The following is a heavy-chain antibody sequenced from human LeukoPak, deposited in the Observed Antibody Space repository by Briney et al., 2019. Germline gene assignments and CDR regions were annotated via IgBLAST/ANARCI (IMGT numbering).Heavy chain of an antibody. D-gene: IGHD3-22*01. V-gene: IGHV4-59*01. CDR3: ARASDSSGRGGRARAFDI. CDR1: GGSISSYY. J-gene: IGHJ3*02. CDR2: IYYSGST. Sequence: SETLSLTCTVSGGSISSYYWSWLRQPPGKGLEWCGYIYYSGSTNYNPSLKSRVTISVDTSKNPFSLKLSSVTAADTAVYYCARASDSSGRGGRARAFDIWGQGTMVTVSS.